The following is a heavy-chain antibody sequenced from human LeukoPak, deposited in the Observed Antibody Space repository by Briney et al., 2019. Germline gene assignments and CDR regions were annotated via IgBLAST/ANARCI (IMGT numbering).Heavy chain of an antibody. V-gene: IGHV4-39*01. Sequence: SETLSLTCTVSSGSISSRSYYWGWIRQPPGKGLEWIGSIYYSGSTYYNPSLKSRVTISVDTSKNQFSLTLNSVTAADTAVYYCARGDTSGGDCWFDPWGQGTLVTVSS. CDR2: IYYSGST. D-gene: IGHD2-21*02. J-gene: IGHJ5*02. CDR1: SGSISSRSYY. CDR3: ARGDTSGGDCWFDP.